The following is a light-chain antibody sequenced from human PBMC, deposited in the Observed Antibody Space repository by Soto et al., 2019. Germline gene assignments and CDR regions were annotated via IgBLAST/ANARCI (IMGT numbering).Light chain of an antibody. CDR1: SSNIGDNP. CDR3: STWDDRLDAYV. V-gene: IGLV1-44*01. Sequence: QSVLPQPPSASAPPGQRVTISCSGGSSNIGDNPVNWYQHLPGAAPTLLIYNNNQRPSGVPDRFSGSKSGASASLAISGLRSEDEADYYCSTWDDRLDAYVFGTGTKLTVL. CDR2: NNN. J-gene: IGLJ1*01.